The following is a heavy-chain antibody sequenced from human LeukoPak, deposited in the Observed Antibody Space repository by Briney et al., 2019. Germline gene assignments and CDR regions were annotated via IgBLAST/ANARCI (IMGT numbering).Heavy chain of an antibody. Sequence: PGGSLRLSCAASGFTFSSYSMNWVRQAPGKGLEWVSSISSSSSYIYYADSVKGRFTISRDNAKNSLYLQMNSLRAEDTAVYYCARDVGNNYYGSGSSNWFDPWGQGTLVTVSS. V-gene: IGHV3-21*01. CDR1: GFTFSSYS. CDR3: ARDVGNNYYGSGSSNWFDP. CDR2: ISSSSSYI. D-gene: IGHD3-10*01. J-gene: IGHJ5*02.